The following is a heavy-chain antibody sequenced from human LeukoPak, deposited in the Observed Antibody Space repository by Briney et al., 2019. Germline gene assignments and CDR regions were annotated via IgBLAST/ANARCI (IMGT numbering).Heavy chain of an antibody. V-gene: IGHV4-31*03. CDR1: GGSISRGGYY. CDR2: IYYSGST. Sequence: PSETLSLTCTVSGGSISRGGYYWSWIRQHPGKGLQWIGYIYYSGSTYCNPSLKRRVTISVDTSKNQFSLKLSSVTAADTAVYYCARGVGEYCSGGSCYPFDYWGQGTLVTVSS. D-gene: IGHD2-15*01. J-gene: IGHJ4*02. CDR3: ARGVGEYCSGGSCYPFDY.